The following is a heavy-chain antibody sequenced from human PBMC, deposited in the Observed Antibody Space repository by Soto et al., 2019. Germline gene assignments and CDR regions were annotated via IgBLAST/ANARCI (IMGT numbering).Heavy chain of an antibody. V-gene: IGHV2-5*02. CDR3: AHSLIGYYYDSSGSNWFDP. CDR1: WFSLSTSGVG. D-gene: IGHD3-22*01. CDR2: IYWDDDK. J-gene: IGHJ5*02. Sequence: SVPTLVNPTQTLTLTCTFSWFSLSTSGVGVGWIRQPPGKALEWLALIYWDDDKRYSPSLKSRLTITKDTSKNQVVLTMTNMDPVDTATYYCAHSLIGYYYDSSGSNWFDPWGQGTLVTV.